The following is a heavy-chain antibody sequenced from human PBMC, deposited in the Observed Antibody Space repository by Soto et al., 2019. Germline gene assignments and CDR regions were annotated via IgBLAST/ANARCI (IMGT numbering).Heavy chain of an antibody. CDR1: GGSISSYY. CDR3: ARLSIWFGPTSLDYYGMDV. J-gene: IGHJ6*02. Sequence: QVQLQESGPGLVKPSETLSLTCTVSGGSISSYYWSWIRQPPGKGLEWIGYIYYSGSTNYNPSLKSRVTISVDTSKNQFSLKLSSVTAADTAVYYCARLSIWFGPTSLDYYGMDVWGQGTTVTVSS. D-gene: IGHD3-10*01. CDR2: IYYSGST. V-gene: IGHV4-59*08.